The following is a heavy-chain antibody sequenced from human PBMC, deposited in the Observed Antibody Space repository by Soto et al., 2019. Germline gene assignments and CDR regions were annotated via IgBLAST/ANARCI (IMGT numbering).Heavy chain of an antibody. D-gene: IGHD3-16*01. J-gene: IGHJ4*02. CDR3: AHCMGGVAGF. V-gene: IGHV2-5*02. CDR2: VYWDDEK. Sequence: QITLNESGPALVKPTQTLTLTCTFSGFSLNTRDVGVGWIRQPPGKALEWLGVVYWDDEKTYSPSLKSRLTITKDTPKNQVVLRMTKMDPLDTATYYCAHCMGGVAGFWGQGTLVTVSS. CDR1: GFSLNTRDVG.